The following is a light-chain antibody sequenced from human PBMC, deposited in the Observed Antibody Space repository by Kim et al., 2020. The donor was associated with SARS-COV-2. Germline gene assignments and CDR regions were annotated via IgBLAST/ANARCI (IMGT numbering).Light chain of an antibody. V-gene: IGLV2-8*01. J-gene: IGLJ2*01. CDR1: SSDVGGYNY. Sequence: QSALTQPPSASGSPGQSVTISCTGTSSDVGGYNYVSWYQQHPGKAPKLMIYEVSERPSGVPARFSGSKSGNTASLTVSGLQAEDEADYYCNSYAGSNNVIFGVGTQLTVL. CDR2: EVS. CDR3: NSYAGSNNVI.